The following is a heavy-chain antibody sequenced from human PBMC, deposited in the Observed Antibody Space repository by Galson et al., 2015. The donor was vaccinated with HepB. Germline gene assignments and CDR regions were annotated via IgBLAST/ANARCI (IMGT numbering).Heavy chain of an antibody. J-gene: IGHJ3*02. V-gene: IGHV3-7*03. D-gene: IGHD2/OR15-2a*01. CDR3: ARDPFYRDAFDI. Sequence: SLRLSCAASGFTFSSYWMSWVRQAPGKGLEWVANIKQDGSEKYYVDSVKGRFTISRDNAKNSLYLQMNSLRAGDTAVYYRARDPFYRDAFDIWGQGTMVTVSS. CDR1: GFTFSSYW. CDR2: IKQDGSEK.